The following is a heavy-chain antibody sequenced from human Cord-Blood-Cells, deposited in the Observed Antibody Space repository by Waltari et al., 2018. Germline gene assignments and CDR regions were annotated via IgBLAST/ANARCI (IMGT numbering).Heavy chain of an antibody. CDR2: IGSKAYGGKT. Sequence: EVQLVESGGGLVQPGRTLSLSCTASAFTFGDYALSRYRQVPGKGQECVVFIGSKAYGGKTEYAASVKGRFTISRDDSKSIAYLQMNSLKTEDIAVYYCTRDREADYDILTGYYYYYYYMDVWGKGTTVTVSS. J-gene: IGHJ6*03. CDR1: AFTFGDYA. D-gene: IGHD3-9*01. CDR3: TRDREADYDILTGYYYYYYYMDV. V-gene: IGHV3-49*03.